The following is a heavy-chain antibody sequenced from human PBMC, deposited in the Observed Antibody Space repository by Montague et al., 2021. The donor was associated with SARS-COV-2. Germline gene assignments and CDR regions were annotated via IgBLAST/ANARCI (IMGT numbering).Heavy chain of an antibody. Sequence: SETLSLTCTVTGDSVISDKYYWSRIRQPPGKGLEWIGFIYDSGSTSYNPSLHSRVTITIDTSKNQSSLNLMSVTPADTAVYYCVKGSGYPWGQGTLVTVSS. D-gene: IGHD3-22*01. J-gene: IGHJ5*02. V-gene: IGHV4-61*01. CDR2: IYDSGST. CDR3: VKGSGYP. CDR1: GDSVISDKYY.